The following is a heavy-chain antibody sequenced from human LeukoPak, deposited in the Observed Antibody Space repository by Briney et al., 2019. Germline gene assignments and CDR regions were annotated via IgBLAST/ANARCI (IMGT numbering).Heavy chain of an antibody. Sequence: PSGTLSLTCAVSGASISSNNWWSWVRQPPGKGLEWIGEIYHSGSTNYTPSLKSRVTISIDKSKNQFSLKLSSVTAADTAVCYCALISRGIAVPGTELWGQGTLVTVSS. CDR1: GASISSNNW. CDR2: IYHSGST. D-gene: IGHD6-19*01. CDR3: ALISRGIAVPGTEL. V-gene: IGHV4-4*02. J-gene: IGHJ4*02.